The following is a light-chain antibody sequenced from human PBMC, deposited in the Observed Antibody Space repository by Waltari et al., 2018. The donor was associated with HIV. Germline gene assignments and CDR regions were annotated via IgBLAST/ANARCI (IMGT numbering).Light chain of an antibody. J-gene: IGLJ3*02. Sequence: QSVLTQPPSPSGTPGQRVPVSCSGSTSNIGSNHVYCNQQLPGTAPKVLIYSTNQRSSGVPDRFSGSKSGTSASLAISGLRSEDEADYYCAAWDDSLSGPVFGGGTKLTVL. CDR2: STN. CDR3: AAWDDSLSGPV. CDR1: TSNIGSNH. V-gene: IGLV1-47*02.